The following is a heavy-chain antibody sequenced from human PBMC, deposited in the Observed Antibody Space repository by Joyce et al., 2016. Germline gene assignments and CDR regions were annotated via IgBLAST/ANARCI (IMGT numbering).Heavy chain of an antibody. J-gene: IGHJ4*02. D-gene: IGHD2-2*01. CDR3: ARHEHLPAAFDF. CDR2: SYPNEFDT. Sequence: EVQLEQSGAEVKKPGESLKISCKGSGYRFSNYWIGWVRQLPGKGLEWMGSSYPNEFDTRYSPSFQGQVTISADKSISTAYLQLTSLRASDTAIYYCARHEHLPAAFDFWGQGTLVTVSS. CDR1: GYRFSNYW. V-gene: IGHV5-51*01.